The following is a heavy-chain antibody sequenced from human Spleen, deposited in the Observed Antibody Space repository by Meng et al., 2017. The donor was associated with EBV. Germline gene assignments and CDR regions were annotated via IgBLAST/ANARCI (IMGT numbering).Heavy chain of an antibody. CDR1: GDSVSSASYY. D-gene: IGHD2-15*01. CDR2: IWNGGNP. Sequence: QVQLQESGPGLVKPSETLSLTCTVSGDSVSSASYYWSWIRQPPGKGLEWIGLIWNGGNPNYTPSLKSRVAISLDTSKNQFSLKLSSVTAADTAMYYCARLRKDVVVLVEDYWGQGTMVTVSA. V-gene: IGHV4-61*01. J-gene: IGHJ4*02. CDR3: ARLRKDVVVLVEDY.